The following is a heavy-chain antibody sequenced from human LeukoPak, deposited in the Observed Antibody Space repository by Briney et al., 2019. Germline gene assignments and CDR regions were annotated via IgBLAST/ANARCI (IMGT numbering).Heavy chain of an antibody. D-gene: IGHD3-3*01. V-gene: IGHV4-59*06. CDR1: GGSISSYY. CDR3: ARVQLGDYDFWSGYYNWFDP. J-gene: IGHJ5*02. Sequence: SETLSLTCTVSGGSISSYYWSWIRQHPGKGLEWIGYIYYSGSTYCNPSLKSRVAISVDTSKNQFSLKLSSVTAADTAVYYCARVQLGDYDFWSGYYNWFDPWGQGTLVTVSS. CDR2: IYYSGST.